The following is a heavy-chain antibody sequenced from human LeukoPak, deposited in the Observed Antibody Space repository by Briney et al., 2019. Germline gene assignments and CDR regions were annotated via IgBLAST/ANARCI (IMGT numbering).Heavy chain of an antibody. CDR1: GFTFRSDW. J-gene: IGHJ3*02. Sequence: TGGSLRLSCAASGFTFRSDWMHWVRHAPGKGLVWVSHIKSDGSSTRYADSVKGRFTISRDDAKNTLYLQMNSLRAEDTAVYYCARGTGAFDTWGQGTMVTVSS. V-gene: IGHV3-74*01. CDR2: IKSDGSST. D-gene: IGHD1-1*01. CDR3: ARGTGAFDT.